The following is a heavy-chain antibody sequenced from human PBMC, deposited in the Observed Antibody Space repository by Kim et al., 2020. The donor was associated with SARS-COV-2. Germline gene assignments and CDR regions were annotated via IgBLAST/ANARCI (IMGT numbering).Heavy chain of an antibody. CDR3: ARDRDKPQLTYSSGLAFDY. CDR1: GFTFSSYA. D-gene: IGHD6-19*01. Sequence: GGSLRLSCAASGFTFSSYAMHWVRQAPGKGLEWVAVISYDGSNKYYADSVRGRFTISRDNSKNTLYLQMNSLRAEDTAVYYCARDRDKPQLTYSSGLAFDYWGQGTLVTVSS. J-gene: IGHJ4*02. CDR2: ISYDGSNK. V-gene: IGHV3-30-3*01.